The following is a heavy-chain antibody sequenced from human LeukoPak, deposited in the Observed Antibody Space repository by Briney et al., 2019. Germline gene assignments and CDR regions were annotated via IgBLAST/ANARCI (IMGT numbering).Heavy chain of an antibody. CDR3: ARSRDYYDSSGYPA. CDR2: ISSSSSYI. D-gene: IGHD3-22*01. J-gene: IGHJ5*02. CDR1: GFTFSSYS. V-gene: IGHV3-21*01. Sequence: GGSLRLSCAASGFTFSSYSMNWFRQAPGKGLEWVSSISSSSSYIYYADSVKGRFTISRDNAKNSLYLQMNSLRAEDTAVYYCARSRDYYDSSGYPAWGQGTLVTVSS.